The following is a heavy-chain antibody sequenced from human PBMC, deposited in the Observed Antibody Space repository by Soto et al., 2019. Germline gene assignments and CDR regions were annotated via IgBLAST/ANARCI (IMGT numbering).Heavy chain of an antibody. D-gene: IGHD2-21*02. V-gene: IGHV3-7*03. Sequence: DVQLKESGGGLVQPGQSLRLSCEVSGFTLSMYSMTWVRQAPGKGLEWVAKIPQDGSDGHYLDSVKGRFTISRDNAKYSFYLQMNSLRADDTAVYYCARDHLILPAHDFFYGSDVWGQGAKVTDSS. J-gene: IGHJ6*02. CDR2: IPQDGSDG. CDR1: GFTLSMYS. CDR3: ARDHLILPAHDFFYGSDV.